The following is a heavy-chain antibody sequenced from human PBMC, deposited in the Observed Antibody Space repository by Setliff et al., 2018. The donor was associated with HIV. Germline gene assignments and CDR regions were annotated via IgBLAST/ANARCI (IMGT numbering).Heavy chain of an antibody. D-gene: IGHD2-8*01. CDR3: ARESPDGLDY. J-gene: IGHJ4*02. CDR2: IYYTGST. CDR1: GGSISNDY. V-gene: IGHV4-59*01. Sequence: SETLSLTCTVSGGSISNDYWHWIRQSPGRGLEWIGSIYYTGSTNYNPSLKSRVAMSVDSSNHQFSLKLTSVTPADTAMYFCARESPDGLDYWGQGTLVTVSS.